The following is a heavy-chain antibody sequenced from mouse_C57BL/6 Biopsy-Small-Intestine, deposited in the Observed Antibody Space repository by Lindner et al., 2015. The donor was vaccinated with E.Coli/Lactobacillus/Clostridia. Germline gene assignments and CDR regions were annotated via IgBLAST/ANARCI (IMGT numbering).Heavy chain of an antibody. CDR3: ARTGGNYGYFDV. D-gene: IGHD2-1*01. CDR1: GYSFTGYF. J-gene: IGHJ1*03. CDR2: IYPYNGVS. Sequence: VQLQESGPELVKPGASVKISCKASGYSFTGYFMHWVKQSHGNILDWIGFIYPYNGVSSYNQKFKGKAALTVDKSSSTAYMELRSLTSEDSAVYYCARTGGNYGYFDVWGTGTTVTISS. V-gene: IGHV1-31*01.